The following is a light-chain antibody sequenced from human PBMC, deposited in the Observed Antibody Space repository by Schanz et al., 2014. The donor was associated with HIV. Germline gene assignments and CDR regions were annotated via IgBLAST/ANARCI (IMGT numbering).Light chain of an antibody. CDR2: NNN. CDR3: QSYDKSLSVVI. Sequence: QSVLTQPPSASGTPGQRVTISCSGSSSNIGSNTVNWYQQLPGTAPKLLIYNNNIRPSGVPDRFSGSKSGTSASLAITGLQPEDEADYFCQSYDKSLSVVIFGGGTKVTVL. V-gene: IGLV1-44*01. CDR1: SSNIGSNT. J-gene: IGLJ2*01.